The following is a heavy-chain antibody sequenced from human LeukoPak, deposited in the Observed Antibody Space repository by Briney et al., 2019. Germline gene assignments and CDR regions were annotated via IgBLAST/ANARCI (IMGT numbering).Heavy chain of an antibody. CDR2: VDPEDGET. J-gene: IGHJ1*01. CDR3: ARGREIYYGSGSYLGYFQH. V-gene: IGHV1-69-2*01. D-gene: IGHD3-10*01. Sequence: GASVKVSCKASGYTFTDYYMHWVQQAPGKGLEWMGRVDPEDGETIYAEKFQGRVTITADTSTDTAYMELSSLRSEDTAVYYCARGREIYYGSGSYLGYFQHWGQGTLVTVSS. CDR1: GYTFTDYY.